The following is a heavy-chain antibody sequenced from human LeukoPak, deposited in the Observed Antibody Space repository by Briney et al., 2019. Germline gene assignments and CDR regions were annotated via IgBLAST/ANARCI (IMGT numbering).Heavy chain of an antibody. V-gene: IGHV4-59*01. Sequence: SETLSLTCTVSGASISSSNWNWIRQPPGQGLEWLGYVTHSGGTNYNPSLKSRITISMDTSKNHFSLKLTSVTAADTAFYYCARDSVYATNWYDPWGQGTLVTVSS. CDR2: VTHSGGT. D-gene: IGHD2-8*01. J-gene: IGHJ5*01. CDR3: ARDSVYATNWYDP. CDR1: GASISSSN.